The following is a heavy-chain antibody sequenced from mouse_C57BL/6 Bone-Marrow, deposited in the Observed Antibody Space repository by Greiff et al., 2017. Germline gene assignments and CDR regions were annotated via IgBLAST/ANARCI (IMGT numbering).Heavy chain of an antibody. J-gene: IGHJ2*01. D-gene: IGHD1-1*01. CDR3: ARGTTVVAEYYFDY. V-gene: IGHV5-17*01. Sequence: EVKLVESGGGLVKPGGSLKLSCAASGFTFSDYGMHWVRQAPEKGLEWVAYISRGSSTIYYADTVKGRFTFSGDNAKNTLFLQMTSLRSEDTAMYYVARGTTVVAEYYFDYWGQGTTLTVSS. CDR2: ISRGSSTI. CDR1: GFTFSDYG.